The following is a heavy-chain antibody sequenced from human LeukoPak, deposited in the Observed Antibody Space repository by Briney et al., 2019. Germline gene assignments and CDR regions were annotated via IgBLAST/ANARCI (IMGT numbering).Heavy chain of an antibody. V-gene: IGHV3-21*01. D-gene: IGHD2-15*01. Sequence: GGSLRLSCAASGFTFSSFSMNWVRQARGKGLEWGSSISSSSSYIYYADSVKGRFTISRDNAKNSLHLQMNSLRAEDTAVYYCASAPRGYCSGGSCFHWGQGTLVTVSS. J-gene: IGHJ4*02. CDR1: GFTFSSFS. CDR2: ISSSSSYI. CDR3: ASAPRGYCSGGSCFH.